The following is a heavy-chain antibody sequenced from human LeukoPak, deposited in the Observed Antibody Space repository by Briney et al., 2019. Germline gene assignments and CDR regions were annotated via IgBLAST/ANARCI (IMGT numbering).Heavy chain of an antibody. J-gene: IGHJ5*02. CDR2: IWYDGTNK. CDR3: ARDHGSGTYRQPSYNWIDA. V-gene: IGHV3-33*01. Sequence: GGSLRLSCAVSGFLFSSYVMHWVRQAPGKGLEWVALIWYDGTNKYYADSVKGRFTISRDNSNNTLYLQMSSLRPEDTAVFYCARDHGSGTYRQPSYNWIDAWGQATLVTVSS. D-gene: IGHD3-10*01. CDR1: GFLFSSYV.